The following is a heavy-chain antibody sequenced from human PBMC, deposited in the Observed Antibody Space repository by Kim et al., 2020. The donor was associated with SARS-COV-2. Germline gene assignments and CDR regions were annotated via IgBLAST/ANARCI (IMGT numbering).Heavy chain of an antibody. V-gene: IGHV1-24*01. D-gene: IGHD6-6*01. J-gene: IGHJ6*02. Sequence: ASVKVSCKVSGYTLTELSMHWVRQAPGKGLEWMGGFDPEDGETIYAQKFQGRVTMTEDTSTDTAYMELSSLRSEDTAVYYCATGRRQLLVYYYYYGMDVWGQGTTVTVSS. CDR1: GYTLTELS. CDR3: ATGRRQLLVYYYYYGMDV. CDR2: FDPEDGET.